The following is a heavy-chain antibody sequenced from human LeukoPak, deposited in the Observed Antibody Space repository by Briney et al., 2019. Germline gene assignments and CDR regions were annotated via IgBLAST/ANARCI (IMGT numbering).Heavy chain of an antibody. CDR1: GFSFSEYW. D-gene: IGHD6-13*01. CDR3: AREEHRLAAAGTSAFDL. V-gene: IGHV3-74*01. Sequence: GGSLRLSCAASGFSFSEYWMHWVRQAPGKGLAWVSHINRDGGLTNYADSVKGRFTVSRDNARNILYLQMDSLRAEDTARYFCAREEHRLAAAGTSAFDLGGQGTLVTVSP. J-gene: IGHJ3*01. CDR2: INRDGGLT.